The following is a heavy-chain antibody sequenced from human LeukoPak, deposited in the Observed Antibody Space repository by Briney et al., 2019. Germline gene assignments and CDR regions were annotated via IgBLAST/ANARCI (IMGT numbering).Heavy chain of an antibody. CDR2: INWNGGST. Sequence: PAGSLRLSCAASGFTFDDYGMSWVRQAPGKGLEWVSGINWNGGSTGYADSVKGRFTISRDNAKNSLYLQMNSLRAEDTVLYYCASHGVWFGELSSYYYYGMDVWGQGTTVTVSS. CDR1: GFTFDDYG. V-gene: IGHV3-20*04. CDR3: ASHGVWFGELSSYYYYGMDV. J-gene: IGHJ6*02. D-gene: IGHD3-10*01.